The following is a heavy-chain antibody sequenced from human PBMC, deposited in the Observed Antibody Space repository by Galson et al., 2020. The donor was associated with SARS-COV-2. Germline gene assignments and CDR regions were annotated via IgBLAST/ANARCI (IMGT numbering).Heavy chain of an antibody. J-gene: IGHJ6*02. Sequence: SVKVSCKASGGTFSSYAISWVRQAPGQGLEWMGGIIPIFGTATYAQKLQGRVTITADESTSTAYMELSSLRSEDTAVYYCARGGYSSSSSYYYYGMDVWGQGTTVTVSS. CDR2: IIPIFGTA. CDR1: GGTFSSYA. CDR3: ARGGYSSSSSYYYYGMDV. D-gene: IGHD6-6*01. V-gene: IGHV1-69*13.